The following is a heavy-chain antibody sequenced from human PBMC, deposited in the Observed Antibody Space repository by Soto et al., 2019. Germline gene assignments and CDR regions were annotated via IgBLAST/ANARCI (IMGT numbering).Heavy chain of an antibody. CDR2: ISAYNGNT. Sequence: ASVKVSCKASGYAFTSYGISWVRQAPGQGLEWMGWISAYNGNTNYAQKLQGRVTMTTDTSTSTAYMELRSLRSDDTAVYYCARDPRTGTTHPSPIDYWGQGTLVTVSS. V-gene: IGHV1-18*04. D-gene: IGHD1-1*01. CDR3: ARDPRTGTTHPSPIDY. CDR1: GYAFTSYG. J-gene: IGHJ4*02.